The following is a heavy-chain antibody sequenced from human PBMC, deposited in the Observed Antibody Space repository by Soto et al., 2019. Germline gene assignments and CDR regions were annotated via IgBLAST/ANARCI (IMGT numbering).Heavy chain of an antibody. J-gene: IGHJ4*02. CDR1: GFTFSSYA. Sequence: GGSLRLSCAASGFTFSSYAMSWVRQAPGKGLEWVSAISGSGGSTYYADSVKGRFTISRDNSKNTLYLQMNSLRAEDTAVYYCAKDPAREGPRSEEQWPVYFDYWGQGTLVTVSS. CDR3: AKDPAREGPRSEEQWPVYFDY. CDR2: ISGSGGST. V-gene: IGHV3-23*01. D-gene: IGHD6-19*01.